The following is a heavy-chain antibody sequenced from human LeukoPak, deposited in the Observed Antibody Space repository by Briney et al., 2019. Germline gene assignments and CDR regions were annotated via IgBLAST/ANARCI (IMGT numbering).Heavy chain of an antibody. CDR2: IYYSGNT. J-gene: IGHJ4*02. CDR1: GDSISSSNSY. V-gene: IGHV4-39*01. D-gene: IGHD3/OR15-3a*01. CDR3: ARQTGSGLFILP. Sequence: SETLSLTCTVSGDSISSSNSYWGWIRQPPGKGLEWIGSIYYSGNTYYNASLKSQVSISIDTSKNRFSLKLTSVTAADTAVYYCARQTGSGLFILPGGQGTLVTVSS.